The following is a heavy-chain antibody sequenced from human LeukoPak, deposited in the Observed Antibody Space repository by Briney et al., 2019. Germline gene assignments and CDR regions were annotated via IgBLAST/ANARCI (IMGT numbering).Heavy chain of an antibody. D-gene: IGHD3-10*01. V-gene: IGHV3-48*01. CDR2: ISSASNTI. CDR1: GFTFSSYS. CDR3: ARDGWFGDYNWFDH. Sequence: GGSLILSCAASGFTFSSYSMNWGRQAPGKVLEWVSYISSASNTIYYADSVKGRFTISRDNAKNSLYLQMNSLRAEDTAMYYCARDGWFGDYNWFDHWGQGTLVTVSS. J-gene: IGHJ5*02.